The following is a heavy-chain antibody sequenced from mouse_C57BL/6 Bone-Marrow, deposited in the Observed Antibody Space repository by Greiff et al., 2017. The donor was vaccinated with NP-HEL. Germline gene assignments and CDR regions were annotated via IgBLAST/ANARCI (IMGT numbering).Heavy chain of an antibody. D-gene: IGHD3-1*01. J-gene: IGHJ4*01. CDR1: GYTFTSYW. V-gene: IGHV1-53*01. CDR2: INPSNGGT. Sequence: VQLQQPGTELVKPGASVKLSCKASGYTFTSYWMHWVKQRPGQGLEWIGNINPSNGGTNYNEKFKSKATLTVDKAPSTAFMQLSSLTSEDSAVYYCARSRDYNAMDYWGQGTSVTVSS. CDR3: ARSRDYNAMDY.